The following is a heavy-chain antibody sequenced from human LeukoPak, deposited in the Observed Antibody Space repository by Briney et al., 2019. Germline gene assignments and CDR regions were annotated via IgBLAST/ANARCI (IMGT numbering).Heavy chain of an antibody. CDR2: INPDGSST. Sequence: PGGSLRLSCAASGFTFSTSWMHWVRQAPGKGLVWVSRINPDGSSTNYADSVKGRFTISRDNAKNSLYLQMNSLRAEDTAVYYCARDLTKIGSGSYYTPDAFDIWGQGTMVTVSS. CDR1: GFTFSTSW. J-gene: IGHJ3*02. D-gene: IGHD3-10*01. V-gene: IGHV3-74*01. CDR3: ARDLTKIGSGSYYTPDAFDI.